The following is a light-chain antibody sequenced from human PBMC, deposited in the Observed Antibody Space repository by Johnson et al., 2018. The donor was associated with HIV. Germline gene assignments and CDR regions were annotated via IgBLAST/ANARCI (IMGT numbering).Light chain of an antibody. Sequence: QSVLTQPPSVSAAPGQKVTISCSGSSSNIGNNYVSWYQQLPGTAPKLFIYEKNKRPSGIPDRFSASKSGTSATLGITGLQTGDEADYYCGTWDSSLSAHYVFGSGTKVTVL. J-gene: IGLJ1*01. CDR3: GTWDSSLSAHYV. CDR1: SSNIGNNY. CDR2: EKN. V-gene: IGLV1-51*01.